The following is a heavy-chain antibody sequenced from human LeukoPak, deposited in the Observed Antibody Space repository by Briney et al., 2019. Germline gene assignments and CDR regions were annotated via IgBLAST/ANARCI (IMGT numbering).Heavy chain of an antibody. J-gene: IGHJ4*02. CDR1: GGSISSYY. D-gene: IGHD1-14*01. CDR2: IYTSGST. V-gene: IGHV4-4*09. CDR3: ARRGNQFDY. Sequence: SETLSLTCTVSGGSISSYYWSWIRQPPGKGLEWIGYIYTSGSTNYNPSLKSRVTISVDTSKNQLSLQLTSVTAADTAVYYCARRGNQFDYWGQGTLVTVSS.